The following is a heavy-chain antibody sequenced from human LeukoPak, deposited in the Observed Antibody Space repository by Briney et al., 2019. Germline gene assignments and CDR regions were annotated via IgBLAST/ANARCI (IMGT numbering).Heavy chain of an antibody. D-gene: IGHD5-24*01. J-gene: IGHJ4*02. V-gene: IGHV1-18*04. CDR1: GYTFTGYY. Sequence: ASVKVSCKASGYTFTGYYMHWVRQAPGQGLEWMGWISTYNGNTNYAQKLQGRVTMTTDTSTSTAYMELRSLRSDDTAVFYCAKGYNYGYDYWGQGTLVTISP. CDR3: AKGYNYGYDY. CDR2: ISTYNGNT.